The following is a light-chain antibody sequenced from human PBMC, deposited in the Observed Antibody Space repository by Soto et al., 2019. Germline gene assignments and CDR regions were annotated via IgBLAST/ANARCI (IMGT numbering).Light chain of an antibody. Sequence: QSVLTQPPSASGTPGQRVTISCSGSSSNIGDNFVYWYHQLPGTAPKLLIYRNNQRPSGVPDRVSGSKSGTSASLAISGLRSEDEADYYCATWDHSLNGVVFGGGTKLTVL. V-gene: IGLV1-47*01. CDR3: ATWDHSLNGVV. CDR1: SSNIGDNF. J-gene: IGLJ2*01. CDR2: RNN.